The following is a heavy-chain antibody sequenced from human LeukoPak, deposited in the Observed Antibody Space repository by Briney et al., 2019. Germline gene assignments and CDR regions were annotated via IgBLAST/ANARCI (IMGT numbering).Heavy chain of an antibody. V-gene: IGHV3-7*03. CDR2: IKLDGSAK. Sequence: GGSLRLSCVASGFTFSNYWLSWVRQAPGKGLEWVANIKLDGSAKYYVDSVKGRFTISRDNSKNTLYLQMNSLRAEDTAVYYCARVLSGSYFDYWGQGTLVTVSS. J-gene: IGHJ4*02. CDR1: GFTFSNYW. CDR3: ARVLSGSYFDY. D-gene: IGHD1-26*01.